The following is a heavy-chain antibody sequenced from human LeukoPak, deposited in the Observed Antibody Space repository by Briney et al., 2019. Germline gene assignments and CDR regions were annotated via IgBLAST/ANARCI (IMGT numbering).Heavy chain of an antibody. CDR2: IYNSENT. CDR1: GGSVSSYY. J-gene: IGHJ1*01. CDR3: ASHYDSSGYYPEYFQH. Sequence: SETLSLTCTVSGGSVSSYYWSWIRQPPGKGLEWIGYIYNSENTKYNSSLESRVTISVDTSKNQFFLKLSSVTAADTAVYYCASHYDSSGYYPEYFQHWGQGTLVTVSS. V-gene: IGHV4-4*09. D-gene: IGHD3-22*01.